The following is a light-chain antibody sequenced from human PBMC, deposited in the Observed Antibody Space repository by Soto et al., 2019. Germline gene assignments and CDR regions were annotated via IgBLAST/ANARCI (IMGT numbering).Light chain of an antibody. CDR1: QSVSSY. CDR3: QQRTDPFT. V-gene: IGKV3-11*01. CDR2: DAS. J-gene: IGKJ3*01. Sequence: EIVLTQSPATLSLSPGERATLSYRASQSVSSYLVWYQQKPGQAPRLLIYDASNRATGIPARFSGSGSGTDFTLTISSLEPEDFAVYYCQQRTDPFTFGPGTKVDIK.